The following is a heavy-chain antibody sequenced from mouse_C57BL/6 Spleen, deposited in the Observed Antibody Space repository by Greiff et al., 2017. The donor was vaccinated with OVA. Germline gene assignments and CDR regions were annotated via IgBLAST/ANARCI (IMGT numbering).Heavy chain of an antibody. V-gene: IGHV5-6*01. CDR1: GFTFSSYG. J-gene: IGHJ2*01. Sequence: EVQGVESGGDLVKPGGSLKLSCAASGFTFSSYGMSWVRQTPDKRLEWVATISSGGSYTYYPDSVKGRFTISRDKAKNTLYLQMSSLKSEDTAMYYCALTTVVAYDYWGQGTTLTVSS. D-gene: IGHD1-1*01. CDR2: ISSGGSYT. CDR3: ALTTVVAYDY.